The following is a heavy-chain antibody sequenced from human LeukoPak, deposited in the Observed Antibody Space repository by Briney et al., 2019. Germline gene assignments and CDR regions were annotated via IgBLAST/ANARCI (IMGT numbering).Heavy chain of an antibody. Sequence: PSETLSLTCTVSAGSFSSYYWNWIRQPPGKGLEWIGYIYYSGSTNYNPSLKSRVTISVDTSKNQFSLKLTSVTAADTAVYYCARDGSGNDAFDIWGQGTMVTVSS. V-gene: IGHV4-59*01. D-gene: IGHD5-12*01. CDR1: AGSFSSYY. CDR2: IYYSGST. CDR3: ARDGSGNDAFDI. J-gene: IGHJ3*02.